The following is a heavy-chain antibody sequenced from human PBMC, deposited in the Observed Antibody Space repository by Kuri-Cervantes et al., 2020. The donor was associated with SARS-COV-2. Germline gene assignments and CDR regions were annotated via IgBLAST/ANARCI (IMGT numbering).Heavy chain of an antibody. V-gene: IGHV4-34*01. Sequence: SETLSLTCAVYGGSFSGHYWNWIRQPPGKGLEWIGESNHSGATNYKSSLRSRVTISVDTSKNQFSLKLSSVTAADTAVYYCAREVRTFGAWFDPWGQGTLVTVSS. D-gene: IGHD3-16*01. CDR1: GGSFSGHY. CDR2: SNHSGAT. J-gene: IGHJ5*02. CDR3: AREVRTFGAWFDP.